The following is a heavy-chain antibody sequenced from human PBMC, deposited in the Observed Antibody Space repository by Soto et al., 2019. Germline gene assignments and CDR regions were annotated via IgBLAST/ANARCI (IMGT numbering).Heavy chain of an antibody. V-gene: IGHV3-30*18. D-gene: IGHD2-21*01. J-gene: IGHJ3*02. CDR2: ISYDGSNK. Sequence: PGGSLRLSCAASGFTFSSYGMHWVRQAPGKGLEWVAVISYDGSNKYYADSVKGRFTISRDNSKNTLYLQMNSLRAEDTAVYYCAKDQRVVMDDAFDIWGQGTMVTVSS. CDR1: GFTFSSYG. CDR3: AKDQRVVMDDAFDI.